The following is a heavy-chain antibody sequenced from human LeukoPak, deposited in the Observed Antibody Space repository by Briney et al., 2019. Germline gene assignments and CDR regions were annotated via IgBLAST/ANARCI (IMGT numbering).Heavy chain of an antibody. CDR1: GFTFSWVW. V-gene: IGHV3-7*03. CDR3: ARECGSGRCDYGMDV. D-gene: IGHD3-10*01. J-gene: IGHJ6*04. CDR2: IKLDGSDQ. Sequence: GGSLRLSCAVSGFTFSWVWMSWVRQAPGKGPEWVANIKLDGSDQNYVDPVKGRFTISRDNAKNSLNLQMNSLRGEDTAVYYCARECGSGRCDYGMDVWGKGTTVTVSS.